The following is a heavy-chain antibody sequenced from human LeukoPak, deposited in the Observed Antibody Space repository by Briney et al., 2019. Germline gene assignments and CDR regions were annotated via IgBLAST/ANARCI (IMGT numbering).Heavy chain of an antibody. D-gene: IGHD1-26*01. CDR3: AKHSGSYPYYYYGMDV. Sequence: GGSLRLSCAASGFTFSSYAMSWVRQAPGKGLEWVSAISGSGGSTYYADSVKGRFTISRDNSKNTLYLQMNSLRAEDTAVYYCAKHSGSYPYYYYGMDVWGQGTTVTVSS. J-gene: IGHJ6*02. V-gene: IGHV3-23*01. CDR1: GFTFSSYA. CDR2: ISGSGGST.